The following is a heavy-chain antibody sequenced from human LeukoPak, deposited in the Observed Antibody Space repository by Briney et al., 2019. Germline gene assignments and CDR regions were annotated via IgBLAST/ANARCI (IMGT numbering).Heavy chain of an antibody. D-gene: IGHD3-10*01. V-gene: IGHV4-30-4*01. J-gene: IGHJ6*02. CDR1: GGSISSGDYY. CDR2: IYYSGST. CDR3: ARVPLWFGEKGYYGMDV. Sequence: NPSETLSLTCTVSGGSISSGDYYWSWIRQPPGKGLEWIGYIYYSGSTYYNPSLKSRVTISVDTSKNQFSLKLSSVTAADTAVYYCARVPLWFGEKGYYGMDVWGQGTTVTVSS.